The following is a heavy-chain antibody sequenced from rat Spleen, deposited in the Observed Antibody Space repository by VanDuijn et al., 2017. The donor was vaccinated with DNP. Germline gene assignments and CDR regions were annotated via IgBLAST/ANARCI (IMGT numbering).Heavy chain of an antibody. V-gene: IGHV5S10*01. CDR2: IIYDGTRT. J-gene: IGHJ2*01. D-gene: IGHD1-11*01. CDR3: ARNYGGYRPWDY. CDR1: GLTFRDYN. Sequence: EVQLVESGGGLVQPGWSLKLSCAASGLTFRDYNMAWVRQAQKKSLEWVATIIYDGTRTFYRDSVKGRFIISRDNAKSTLYLQMDSLKSEETTTYYCARNYGGYRPWDYWGQGVMVTVSS.